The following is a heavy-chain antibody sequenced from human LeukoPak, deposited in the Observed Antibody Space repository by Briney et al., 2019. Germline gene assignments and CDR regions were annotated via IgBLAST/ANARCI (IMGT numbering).Heavy chain of an antibody. Sequence: GESLKISCKGFGYSFTTYWVACGRQMPGKGLEWMGIIYPGDSDTRYSPSFQGQVTISADKSTSTAYLQWTSLKAPDTAMYYCARPLVGTGYSSSWYFDSWGQGTLVTVSS. V-gene: IGHV5-51*01. J-gene: IGHJ4*02. D-gene: IGHD6-13*01. CDR2: IYPGDSDT. CDR1: GYSFTTYW. CDR3: ARPLVGTGYSSSWYFDS.